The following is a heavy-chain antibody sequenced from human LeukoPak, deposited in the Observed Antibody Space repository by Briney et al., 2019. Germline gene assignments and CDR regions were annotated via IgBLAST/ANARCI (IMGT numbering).Heavy chain of an antibody. J-gene: IGHJ4*02. D-gene: IGHD3-9*01. CDR2: INPNSGGT. CDR3: ARGNILTGYCFDF. CDR1: GYTFTGYY. V-gene: IGHV1-2*02. Sequence: ASVKVSCKASGYTFTGYYMHWVRQAPGQGLEWMGWINPNSGGTNYAQKFQGRVTMTRDTSISTAYMELSRLRSDDTAVYYCARGNILTGYCFDFWGQGALVTVSS.